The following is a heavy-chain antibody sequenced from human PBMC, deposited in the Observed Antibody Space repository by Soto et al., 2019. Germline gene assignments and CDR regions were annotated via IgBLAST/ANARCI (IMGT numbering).Heavy chain of an antibody. V-gene: IGHV3-30-3*01. CDR1: GFTFSSYA. J-gene: IGHJ4*02. Sequence: QVQLVESGGGVVQPGRSLRLSCAASGFTFSSYAMHWVRQAPGKGLEWVAVISYDGSNKYYADSVKGRFTISRDNSKNTLYLQMNSLRAEDTAVYYCATRAGWGDYWGQGTLFTVSS. CDR2: ISYDGSNK. CDR3: ATRAGWGDY. D-gene: IGHD6-19*01.